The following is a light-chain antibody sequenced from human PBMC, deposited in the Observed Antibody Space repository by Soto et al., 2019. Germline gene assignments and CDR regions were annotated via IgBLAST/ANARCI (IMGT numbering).Light chain of an antibody. Sequence: EIVLTQSPAPLSLSPGERATLSCRASQSVSSYLAWYQQKPGQAPRLLIYDASNRATGIPARFSGSGSGTDFTLTISSLEPEDFAVYYCQQRSNWPVTFGQWTKVEIK. CDR3: QQRSNWPVT. V-gene: IGKV3-11*01. J-gene: IGKJ1*01. CDR2: DAS. CDR1: QSVSSY.